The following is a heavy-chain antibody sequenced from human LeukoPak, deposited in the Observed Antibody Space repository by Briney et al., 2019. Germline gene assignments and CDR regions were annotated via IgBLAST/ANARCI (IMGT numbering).Heavy chain of an antibody. J-gene: IGHJ6*03. D-gene: IGHD3-3*01. CDR2: ISSSGSTI. Sequence: GGSLRLSCAASGFTFSDYYMSWVRQAPGKGLEWVSYISSSGSTIYYADSVKGRVTISRDNAKNSLYLQMNSLRAEDTAVYYCARVPGSIFGVVIPYYYYYYMDVWGKGTTVTVSS. CDR3: ARVPGSIFGVVIPYYYYYYMDV. V-gene: IGHV3-11*01. CDR1: GFTFSDYY.